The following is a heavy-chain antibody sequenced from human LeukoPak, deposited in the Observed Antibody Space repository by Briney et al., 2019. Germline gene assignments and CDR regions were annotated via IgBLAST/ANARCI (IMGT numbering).Heavy chain of an antibody. V-gene: IGHV3-33*01. CDR1: GFSFSSYL. CDR2: IGFGVSEI. CDR3: ARERLENCNDGSCPDALDI. Sequence: GGSLTLTCAAAGFSFSSYLMHWIRQAPGKGLEWVGLIGFGVSEIYYAESVKGRITISRDNSKNTLYLQMNSLRDEDTAVYFCARERLENCNDGSCPDALDIWGQGTMVTISS. J-gene: IGHJ3*02. D-gene: IGHD2-15*01.